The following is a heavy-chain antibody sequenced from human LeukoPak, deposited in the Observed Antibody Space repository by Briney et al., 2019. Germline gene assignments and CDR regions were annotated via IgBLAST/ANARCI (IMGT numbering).Heavy chain of an antibody. D-gene: IGHD6-19*01. CDR2: IKQGGSDK. CDR1: GFTFSDYW. Sequence: GGSLRLSCAASGFTFSDYWMSWVRQAPGKGLEWVANIKQGGSDKYYVDSVKGRFTISRDNAKNSLYLQMNSLRAEDTAVYYCAKGQWTYDYWGQGTLVTVSS. CDR3: AKGQWTYDY. J-gene: IGHJ4*02. V-gene: IGHV3-7*01.